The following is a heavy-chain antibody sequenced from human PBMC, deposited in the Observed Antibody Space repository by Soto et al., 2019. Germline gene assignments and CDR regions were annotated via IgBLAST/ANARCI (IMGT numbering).Heavy chain of an antibody. CDR2: ISFDGNTD. V-gene: IGHV3-30-3*01. J-gene: IGHJ4*02. Sequence: PGGSLRLSCAASGFTFSNYAIHWVRLAPDRRLEWVAIISFDGNTDSYADSVKGRFTVSRDNSKNTVFLQMNSLRPEDTAVYYCARDNDGFFGVLVAASPSPHLDHWGLGTLVTVSS. D-gene: IGHD2-15*01. CDR1: GFTFSNYA. CDR3: ARDNDGFFGVLVAASPSPHLDH.